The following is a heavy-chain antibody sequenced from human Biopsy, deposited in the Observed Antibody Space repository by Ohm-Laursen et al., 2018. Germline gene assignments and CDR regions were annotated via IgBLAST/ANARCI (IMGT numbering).Heavy chain of an antibody. D-gene: IGHD3-22*01. CDR2: VYYSGST. J-gene: IGHJ3*02. CDR3: GRREVVITHDAFDT. V-gene: IGHV4-59*08. CDR1: GGSFTGHY. Sequence: SETLSLTCTVSGGSFTGHYWTWIRQPPGKGLEWIGDVYYSGSTNGNPSLKSRATILVDTSKNQFFLKLNSVTAADTAVYYCGRREVVITHDAFDTWGQGTMVTVSS.